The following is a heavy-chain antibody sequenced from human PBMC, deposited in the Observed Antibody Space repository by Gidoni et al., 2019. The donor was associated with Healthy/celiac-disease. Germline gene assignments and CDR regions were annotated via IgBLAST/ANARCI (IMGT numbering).Heavy chain of an antibody. CDR3: ASYNGVGILY. Sequence: QVQLQQWGAGLFKPSETLSVTCAVYGGSFSGYYWSWIRQPPGKGLEWIGEINHSGSTNYNPSPKGRVTISVDTSKNQFSLKLSSVTAADTAVYYCASYNGVGILYWGQGTLVTVSS. D-gene: IGHD2-21*01. CDR1: GGSFSGYY. V-gene: IGHV4-34*01. J-gene: IGHJ4*02. CDR2: INHSGST.